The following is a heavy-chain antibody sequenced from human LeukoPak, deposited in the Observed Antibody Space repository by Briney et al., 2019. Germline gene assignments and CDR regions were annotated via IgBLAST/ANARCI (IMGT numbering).Heavy chain of an antibody. CDR1: GGSISSYY. V-gene: IGHV4-4*07. Sequence: PSETLSLTCTVSGGSISSYYWSWIRQPAGKGLEWIGRIYTRGSTNYNPSLKSRVTMSVDTSKNQFSLKLSSVTAADTAVYYCASTPYDFWSGYSQGYYYYYMDVWGKGTTVTVSS. CDR3: ASTPYDFWSGYSQGYYYYYMDV. CDR2: IYTRGST. D-gene: IGHD3-3*01. J-gene: IGHJ6*03.